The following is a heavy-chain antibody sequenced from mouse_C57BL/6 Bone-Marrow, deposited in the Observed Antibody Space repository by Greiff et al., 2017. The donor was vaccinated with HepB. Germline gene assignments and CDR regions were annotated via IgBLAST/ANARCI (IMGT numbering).Heavy chain of an antibody. V-gene: IGHV1-53*01. CDR1: GYTFTSYW. J-gene: IGHJ4*01. D-gene: IGHD2-3*01. CDR2: INPSNGGT. Sequence: QVQLQQPGTELVKPGASVKLSCKASGYTFTSYWMHWVKQRPGQGLEWIGNINPSNGGTNYNEKFKSKATLTVDKSSSTAYMQRSSLTSEDSAVYYCARRAYDGYYFYAMDYWGQGTSVTVSS. CDR3: ARRAYDGYYFYAMDY.